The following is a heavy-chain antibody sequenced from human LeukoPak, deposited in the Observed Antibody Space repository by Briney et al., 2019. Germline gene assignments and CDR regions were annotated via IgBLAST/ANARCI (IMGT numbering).Heavy chain of an antibody. V-gene: IGHV1-69*05. CDR1: GGTFSSYA. Sequence: ASVKVSCKASGGTFSSYAISWVRQAPGQGLEWMGGIIPIFGTANYAQKFQGRVAITTDESTSTAYMELSSLRSEDTAVYYCAKIDYVWGSYRGFKGKYYYMDVWGKGTTVTVSS. CDR3: AKIDYVWGSYRGFKGKYYYMDV. J-gene: IGHJ6*03. D-gene: IGHD3-16*02. CDR2: IIPIFGTA.